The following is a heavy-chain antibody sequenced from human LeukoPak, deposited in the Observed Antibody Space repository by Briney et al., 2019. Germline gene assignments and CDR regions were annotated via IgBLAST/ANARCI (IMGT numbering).Heavy chain of an antibody. V-gene: IGHV3-7*01. CDR3: ARHLSGITGYTYGRGIDY. Sequence: GGSLRLSCAASGSTFSSYWMSWVRQAPGKGLEWVANIKKDGSEKYYVDSVKGRFTISRDNAKTSLYLQMNSLRAEDTAVYYCARHLSGITGYTYGRGIDYWGQGTLVTVSS. J-gene: IGHJ4*02. D-gene: IGHD5-18*01. CDR1: GSTFSSYW. CDR2: IKKDGSEK.